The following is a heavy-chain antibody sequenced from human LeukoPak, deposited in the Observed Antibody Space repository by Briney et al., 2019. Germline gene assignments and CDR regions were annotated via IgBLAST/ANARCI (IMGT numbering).Heavy chain of an antibody. Sequence: PGGSLRLSCAASGFTFDDSGMNWFRQAPGKGLEWVGFTRSKAYGGTTEYAASVKGRFTISRDDSKSIAYLQMNSLKNEDTALYYCSSYSGYGFTPFDYWGQGTLVSVSS. V-gene: IGHV3-49*03. D-gene: IGHD5-12*01. J-gene: IGHJ4*02. CDR1: GFTFDDSG. CDR3: SSYSGYGFTPFDY. CDR2: TRSKAYGGTT.